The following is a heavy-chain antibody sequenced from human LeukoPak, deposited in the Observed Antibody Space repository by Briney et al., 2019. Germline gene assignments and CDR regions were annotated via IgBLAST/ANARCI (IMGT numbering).Heavy chain of an antibody. J-gene: IGHJ4*02. Sequence: GGSLRLSCAASGFTFSSYAMTWVRQAPGKGLEWVAFIRYDGSNKYYADSVKGRFTISRDNSKNTLYLQMNSLRAEDTAVYYCAKEGYYYDSSGYYRYFDYWGQGTLVTVSS. CDR3: AKEGYYYDSSGYYRYFDY. CDR1: GFTFSSYA. D-gene: IGHD3-22*01. CDR2: IRYDGSNK. V-gene: IGHV3-30*02.